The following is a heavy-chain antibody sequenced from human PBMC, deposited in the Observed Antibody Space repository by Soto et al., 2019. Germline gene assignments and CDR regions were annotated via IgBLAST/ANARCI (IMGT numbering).Heavy chain of an antibody. D-gene: IGHD2-2*01. CDR1: GFTFEDDA. Sequence: PGGSLRLSCAASGFTFEDDAMYWVRQAPGKGLEWVSLISWDGGSTYYTDSVQGRFTISRDNSKNSLFLQMNSLRAEDTAVYYCAKGARQYYYFDYWGQGTLVTVSS. CDR2: ISWDGGST. V-gene: IGHV3-43D*04. J-gene: IGHJ4*02. CDR3: AKGARQYYYFDY.